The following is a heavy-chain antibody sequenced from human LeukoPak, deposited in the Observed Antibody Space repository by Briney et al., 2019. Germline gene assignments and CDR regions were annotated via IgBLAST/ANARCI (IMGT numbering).Heavy chain of an antibody. CDR1: GYSISSGYY. V-gene: IGHV4-38-2*02. Sequence: SETLSLTCTVSGYSISSGYYWGWIRQPPGKGLEWIGSIYHSGSTYYNPSLKSRVTISVDTSKNQFSLKLSSVTAADTAVYYCARHTSVTYAHFDNWGQGTLVTVSS. J-gene: IGHJ4*02. CDR2: IYHSGST. D-gene: IGHD2-2*01. CDR3: ARHTSVTYAHFDN.